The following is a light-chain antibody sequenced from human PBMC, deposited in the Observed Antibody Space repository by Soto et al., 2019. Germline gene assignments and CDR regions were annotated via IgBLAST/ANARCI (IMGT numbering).Light chain of an antibody. J-gene: IGKJ1*01. V-gene: IGKV1-17*03. CDR2: AVS. CDR1: QDISHY. Sequence: DIQVTQSPSAMSASVGDRVTITCRAGQDISHYLAWFQQKPGKVPKRLIFAVSNLESGVPSRFRGSGSGTEFTLTITSLQPEDFATYYCLQHNSYPWTFGQGTKV. CDR3: LQHNSYPWT.